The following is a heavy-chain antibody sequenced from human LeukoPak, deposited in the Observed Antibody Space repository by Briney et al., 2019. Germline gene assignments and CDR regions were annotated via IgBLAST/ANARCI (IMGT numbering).Heavy chain of an antibody. V-gene: IGHV4-59*01. Sequence: SETLSLTCTVSGGSISSYYWSWIRQPPGKGLEWIGYIYYSGSTNYNPSLKSRVTISVDTSKNQFSLKLSSVTAADTAVYYCARDSCSSTSCYRHFDYWGQGTLVTVSS. D-gene: IGHD2-2*01. CDR2: IYYSGST. J-gene: IGHJ4*02. CDR3: ARDSCSSTSCYRHFDY. CDR1: GGSISSYY.